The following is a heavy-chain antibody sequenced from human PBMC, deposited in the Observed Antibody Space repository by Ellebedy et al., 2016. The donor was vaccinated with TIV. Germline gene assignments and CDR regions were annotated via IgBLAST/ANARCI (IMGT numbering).Heavy chain of an antibody. D-gene: IGHD3-22*01. J-gene: IGHJ4*02. CDR1: GFTFSTNW. V-gene: IGHV3-74*01. CDR3: ARSQSSGYYYNY. Sequence: GESLKISCTASGFTFSTNWMHWVRQAPGKGLVWVSRMNSVGSHIDYADSVRGRFTISRDNAKNTLYLQMNSLRAEDTAVYYCARSQSSGYYYNYWGQGTLVAVSA. CDR2: MNSVGSHI.